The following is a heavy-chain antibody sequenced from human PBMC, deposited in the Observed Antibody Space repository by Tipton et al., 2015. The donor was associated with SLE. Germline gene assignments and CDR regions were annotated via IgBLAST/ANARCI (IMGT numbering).Heavy chain of an antibody. Sequence: TLSLTCTVSGGSISSSSYYWGWIRQPPGKGLEWIGSIYFRGSTYYNPSPKSRVTISVDTSKNQFALKLTSVTAADTDVYYCAGAEQQLSLPFDYWGQGTLVTVSS. CDR3: AGAEQQLSLPFDY. CDR1: GGSISSSSYY. J-gene: IGHJ4*02. CDR2: IYFRGST. D-gene: IGHD6-13*01. V-gene: IGHV4-39*01.